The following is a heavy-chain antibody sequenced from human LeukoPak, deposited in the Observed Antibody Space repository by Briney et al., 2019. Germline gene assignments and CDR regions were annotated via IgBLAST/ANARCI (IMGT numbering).Heavy chain of an antibody. Sequence: PSETLSLTCAVYGGSFSGYYWSWIRQPPGKGLEWIGEINHSGSTNYNPSLKSRVTISVDTSKNQFSLKLSSVTAADTAVYYCARQSVDDYGVPTYWGQGTLVTVSS. CDR2: INHSGST. V-gene: IGHV4-34*01. CDR3: ARQSVDDYGVPTY. J-gene: IGHJ4*02. D-gene: IGHD4-17*01. CDR1: GGSFSGYY.